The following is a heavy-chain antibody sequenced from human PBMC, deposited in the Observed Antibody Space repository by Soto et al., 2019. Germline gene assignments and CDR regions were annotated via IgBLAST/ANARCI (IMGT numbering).Heavy chain of an antibody. V-gene: IGHV4-4*02. CDR3: AGRYSGYDYAFDI. CDR1: GGSISSSNW. J-gene: IGHJ3*02. D-gene: IGHD5-12*01. Sequence: SETLSLTCAVSGGSISSSNWWSWVRQPPGKGLEWIGEIYHSGSTNYNPSLKNRVTISVDKSKNQFSLKLSSVTAADTAVYYCAGRYSGYDYAFDIWGQGTMVTVSS. CDR2: IYHSGST.